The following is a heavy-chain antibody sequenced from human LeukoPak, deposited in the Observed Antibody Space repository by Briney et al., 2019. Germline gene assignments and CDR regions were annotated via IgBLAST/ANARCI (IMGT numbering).Heavy chain of an antibody. J-gene: IGHJ4*02. Sequence: ASVKVSCKASGYTFTGYYMHWVRQAPGQGLEWMGRINPNSGGTNYAQKFQGRVTMTRDTSISTAYMELSRLRSDDTAVYYCARDLLNYYYDSSGYYDGDYWGQGTLVTVSS. CDR3: ARDLLNYYYDSSGYYDGDY. V-gene: IGHV1-2*06. D-gene: IGHD3-22*01. CDR1: GYTFTGYY. CDR2: INPNSGGT.